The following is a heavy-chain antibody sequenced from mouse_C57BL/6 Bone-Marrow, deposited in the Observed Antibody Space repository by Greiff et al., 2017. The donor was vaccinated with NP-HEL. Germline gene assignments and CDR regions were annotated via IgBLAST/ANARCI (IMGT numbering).Heavy chain of an antibody. Sequence: VQLQQSGPELVKPGASVKISCKASGYAFSSSWMNWVKQRPGKGLEWIGRIYPGDGDTNYNGKFKGKATLTADKSSSTAYMQLSSLTSEDSAVYFCARLLRWNAMDYWGQGTSVTVSS. CDR3: ARLLRWNAMDY. CDR2: IYPGDGDT. V-gene: IGHV1-82*01. D-gene: IGHD1-1*01. CDR1: GYAFSSSW. J-gene: IGHJ4*01.